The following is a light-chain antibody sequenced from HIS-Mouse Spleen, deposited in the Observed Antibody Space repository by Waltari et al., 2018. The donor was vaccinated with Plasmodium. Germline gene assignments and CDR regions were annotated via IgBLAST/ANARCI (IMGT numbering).Light chain of an antibody. Sequence: SYELTQPPSVSVSQGPTARTTCSGDALQKQYAYWYQQKSGQALVLVIYEDSKRPSGTPERFSGSSSGTMATSTISGAQVEDEADYYCYSTDSSGNHRVFGGGTKLTVL. CDR1: ALQKQY. J-gene: IGLJ3*02. V-gene: IGLV3-10*01. CDR2: EDS. CDR3: YSTDSSGNHRV.